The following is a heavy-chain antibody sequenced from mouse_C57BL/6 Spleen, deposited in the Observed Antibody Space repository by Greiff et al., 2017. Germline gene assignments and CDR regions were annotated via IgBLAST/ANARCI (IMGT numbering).Heavy chain of an antibody. CDR3: ARDTTVNY. D-gene: IGHD1-1*01. Sequence: QVQLKQSGAELAKPGASVKLSCKASGYTFTSYWMHWVKQRPGQGLEWIGDINPSSGYTKYNQKFKDKATLTADKSSSTADMQLSSLTYEDSAVYYCARDTTVNYWGQGTTLAVSS. J-gene: IGHJ2*01. CDR2: INPSSGYT. V-gene: IGHV1-7*01. CDR1: GYTFTSYW.